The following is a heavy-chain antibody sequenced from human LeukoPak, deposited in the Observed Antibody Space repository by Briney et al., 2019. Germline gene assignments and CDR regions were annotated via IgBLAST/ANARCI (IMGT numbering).Heavy chain of an antibody. D-gene: IGHD4-17*01. CDR3: AKEIWPTVTISGRTYFDY. CDR1: GFTFSSYW. CDR2: IKQDESEK. J-gene: IGHJ4*02. Sequence: GGSLRLSCAASGFTFSSYWMSWVRQAPGKGLEWVANIKQDESEKYYVDSVKGRFTISRDNAKNSLYLQMNSLTADDTAVYYCAKEIWPTVTISGRTYFDYWGQGTLVTVSS. V-gene: IGHV3-7*01.